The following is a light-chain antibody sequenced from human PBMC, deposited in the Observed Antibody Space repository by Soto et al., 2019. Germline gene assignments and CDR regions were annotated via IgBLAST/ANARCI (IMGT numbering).Light chain of an antibody. V-gene: IGLV2-14*01. CDR3: SSYTSSSTRPVV. J-gene: IGLJ2*01. Sequence: QSALTQPASVSGSPGQSITISCTGTSSDVGGYNYVSWYQQHPGKAPKLMIYDVSNRPSGVSNRFSGSKSGNTASLTIAGLQAEDEADYCCSSYTSSSTRPVVFGGGTKRTVL. CDR1: SSDVGGYNY. CDR2: DVS.